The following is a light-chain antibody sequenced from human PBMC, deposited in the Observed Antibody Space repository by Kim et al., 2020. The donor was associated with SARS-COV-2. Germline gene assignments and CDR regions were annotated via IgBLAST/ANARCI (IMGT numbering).Light chain of an antibody. J-gene: IGLJ2*01. CDR1: NIGDYR. CDR3: QVWHSGGDRVV. CDR2: SDT. Sequence: SYELTQPPSVSVAPGKTVSITCGGDNIGDYRVHWYQQKPGQAPVLLIHSDTDRPSGIPQRFSGSNSGTTATLTIRRIEAGDEADYYCQVWHSGGDRVVFGGGTKVTVL. V-gene: IGLV3-21*04.